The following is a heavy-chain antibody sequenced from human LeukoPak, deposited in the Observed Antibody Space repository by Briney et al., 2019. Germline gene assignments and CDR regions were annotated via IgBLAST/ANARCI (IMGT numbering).Heavy chain of an antibody. D-gene: IGHD3-10*01. V-gene: IGHV4-34*01. J-gene: IGHJ4*02. CDR3: AGRRGYFEY. Sequence: PSETLSLTCAVYGGSFSGYYWSWIRQPPGKGLEWIGEINHSGSTNYNPSLKSRVTISVDTSKNQFSLKLSSVTAADTAVYYCAGRRGYFEYWGQGTLVTVSS. CDR1: GGSFSGYY. CDR2: INHSGST.